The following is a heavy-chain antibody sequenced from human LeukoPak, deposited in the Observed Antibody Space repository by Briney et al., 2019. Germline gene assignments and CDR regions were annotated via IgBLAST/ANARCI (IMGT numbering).Heavy chain of an antibody. CDR3: AKDMKGYCSSTSCSPAFDI. Sequence: SETLSLTCTVSGGSISSFYWSWIRQPPGKGLEWIGYIYYTGSTNYNSSLKSRVTISVDTSKNQFSLNLSSVTAADTALYYCAKDMKGYCSSTSCSPAFDIWGQGTMVTVSS. J-gene: IGHJ3*02. CDR1: GGSISSFY. D-gene: IGHD2-2*01. V-gene: IGHV4-59*01. CDR2: IYYTGST.